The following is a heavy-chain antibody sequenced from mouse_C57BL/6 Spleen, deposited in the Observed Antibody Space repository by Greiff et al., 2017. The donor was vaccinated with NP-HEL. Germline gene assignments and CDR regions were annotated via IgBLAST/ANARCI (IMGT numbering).Heavy chain of an antibody. V-gene: IGHV14-2*01. CDR1: GFNIKDYY. J-gene: IGHJ3*01. D-gene: IGHD3-2*02. CDR2: MDPEDGET. Sequence: EVQLQQSGAELVKPGASVKLSCTASGFNIKDYYMHWVKQRTEQGLEWMGRMDPEDGETKYAPKFQGTATITADTPTNTAYLQLSSLTSEDTAVYYFATLHLRLPFAYWGQGTLVTVSA. CDR3: ATLHLRLPFAY.